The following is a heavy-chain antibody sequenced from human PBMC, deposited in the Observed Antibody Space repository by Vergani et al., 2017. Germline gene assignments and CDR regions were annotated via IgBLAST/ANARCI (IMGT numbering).Heavy chain of an antibody. CDR2: IYPGDSDT. CDR3: AILCSSNWLESAIDI. J-gene: IGHJ3*02. Sequence: EVQLVQSGAEVKTPGESLKISCKGSGYSFTSYWIGWVRQMPGKGLEWMGIIYPGDSDTRYSPSFQGQVTISADKSISTAYLQSSSLKASDTAMYYCAILCSSNWLESAIDIWGQGTMVTVSS. D-gene: IGHD6-13*01. V-gene: IGHV5-51*01. CDR1: GYSFTSYW.